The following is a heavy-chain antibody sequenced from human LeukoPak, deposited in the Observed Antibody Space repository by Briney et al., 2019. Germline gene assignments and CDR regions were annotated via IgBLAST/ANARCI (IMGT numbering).Heavy chain of an antibody. CDR1: GYTFTGYY. J-gene: IGHJ5*02. D-gene: IGHD6-13*01. CDR2: MNPNSGNT. CDR3: ARGSSSSSWFDP. Sequence: WASVKVSCKASGYTFTGYYMHWVRQATGQGLEWMGWMNPNSGNTGYAQKFQGRVTITRNTSISTAYMELSSLRSEDTAVYYCARGSSSSSWFDPWGQGTLVTVSS. V-gene: IGHV1-8*03.